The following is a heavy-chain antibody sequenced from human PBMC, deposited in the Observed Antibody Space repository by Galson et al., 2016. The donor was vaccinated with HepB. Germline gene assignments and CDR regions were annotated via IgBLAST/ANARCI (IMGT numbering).Heavy chain of an antibody. Sequence: SLRLSCAASGFKLSHYAMHWVRQGPDKGLEWVAGISWDGTNIAYADSVKGRFTISRENSKNKLYLEMNSLRVEDTAIYFCARDLYCSGSTCNTSDLIYYVSGSWPARWGQGTLVTVSS. J-gene: IGHJ4*02. CDR2: ISWDGTNI. CDR1: GFKLSHYA. V-gene: IGHV3-9*01. D-gene: IGHD3-10*01. CDR3: ARDLYCSGSTCNTSDLIYYVSGSWPAR.